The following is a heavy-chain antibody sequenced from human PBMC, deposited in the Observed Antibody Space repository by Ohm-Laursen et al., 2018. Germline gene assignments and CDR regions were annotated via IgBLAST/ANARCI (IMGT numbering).Heavy chain of an antibody. CDR3: ARVLDSNLFAAFDI. Sequence: GASVKVSCKASGGTFSSYGINWVRQAPGQGLEWMGGIIPLYGTTNYAQQFQGRATITADKSTSIAYMELSSLRSEDTAVYFCARVLDSNLFAAFDIWGQGTMVTVSS. V-gene: IGHV1-69*06. CDR1: GGTFSSYG. J-gene: IGHJ3*02. CDR2: IIPLYGTT. D-gene: IGHD3-3*01.